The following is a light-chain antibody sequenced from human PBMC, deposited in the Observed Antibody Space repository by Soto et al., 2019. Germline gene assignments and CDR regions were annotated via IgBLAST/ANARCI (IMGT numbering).Light chain of an antibody. CDR2: DVT. V-gene: IGLV2-14*01. CDR3: SSFTSSGSMV. Sequence: QSALTQPASVSGSPGQSITISCTGSSSDVGGYNYVSWYQQHPGKAPKLIIYDVTNRPSGVSYRFSASKSGNTASLTISGLQAEDEADYSCSSFTSSGSMVFGGGTKVTVL. J-gene: IGLJ3*02. CDR1: SSDVGGYNY.